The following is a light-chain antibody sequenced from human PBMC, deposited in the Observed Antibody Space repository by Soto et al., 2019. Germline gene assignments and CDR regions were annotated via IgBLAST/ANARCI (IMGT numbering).Light chain of an antibody. J-gene: IGLJ2*01. CDR1: SRDVGYSNY. CDR3: NSYGSASTVI. V-gene: IGLV2-14*03. Sequence: QSALTQPASVSGFPGQSITISCTGTSRDVGYSNYVSWYQQHPGKAPELIIYDVNNRPSGISSRFSGSKSGNTASLTISGLQAEDEADYYCNSYGSASTVIFGGGTKLTVL. CDR2: DVN.